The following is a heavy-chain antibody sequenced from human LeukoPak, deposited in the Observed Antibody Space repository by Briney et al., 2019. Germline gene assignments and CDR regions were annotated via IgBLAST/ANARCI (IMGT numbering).Heavy chain of an antibody. CDR2: INHSGST. J-gene: IGHJ6*02. CDR3: ARGPYGDYEGDYYYGMDV. D-gene: IGHD4-17*01. CDR1: GGSFSGYY. V-gene: IGHV4-34*09. Sequence: SETLSLTCAVYGGSFSGYYWSWIRQPPGKGLEWIGEINHSGSTNYNPSLKSRVTISVDTSKNQFSLKLSSVTAADTAVYYCARGPYGDYEGDYYYGMDVWGQGTTVTVSS.